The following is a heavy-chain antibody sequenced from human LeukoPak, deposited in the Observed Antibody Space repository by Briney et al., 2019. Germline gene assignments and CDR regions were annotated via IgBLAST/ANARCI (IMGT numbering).Heavy chain of an antibody. Sequence: SVKVSCKASGGTFSSYAISWVRQAPGQGLEWMGRIIPIFGIANYAQKFQGRVTITADKSTSTAYMELSSLRSEDTAVYYCARVYGGNSYDAFDIWGQGTMVTASS. CDR1: GGTFSSYA. D-gene: IGHD4-23*01. J-gene: IGHJ3*02. V-gene: IGHV1-69*04. CDR2: IIPIFGIA. CDR3: ARVYGGNSYDAFDI.